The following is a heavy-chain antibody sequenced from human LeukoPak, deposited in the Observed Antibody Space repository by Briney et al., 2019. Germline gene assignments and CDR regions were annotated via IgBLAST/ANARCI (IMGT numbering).Heavy chain of an antibody. J-gene: IGHJ4*02. Sequence: PGGSVRLSCAASGFKVETHYMAWVRQAPGKELEWVSVIYSAESTHYAESVKGRFTISRDTSKNTVFLQMNSLSAEDTAVYFCARDATLTGDLYYFDYWGQGTLVTVSS. CDR3: ARDATLTGDLYYFDY. CDR2: IYSAEST. D-gene: IGHD7-27*01. CDR1: GFKVETHY. V-gene: IGHV3-53*01.